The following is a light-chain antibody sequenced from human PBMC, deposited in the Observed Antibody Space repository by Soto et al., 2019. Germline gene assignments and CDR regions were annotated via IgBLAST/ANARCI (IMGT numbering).Light chain of an antibody. V-gene: IGKV3-20*01. J-gene: IGKJ2*01. CDR3: QHYDGSPRT. Sequence: ETVLTQSPGTVSLSPGERTTLSCTTSQSVRSNYLAWYQQKPGQAPRLLIDGVFSRAAGIPDRFSGSGSGTDFTLTISGLEPEDSAVYDCQHYDGSPRTFGRGTKLEI. CDR2: GVF. CDR1: QSVRSNY.